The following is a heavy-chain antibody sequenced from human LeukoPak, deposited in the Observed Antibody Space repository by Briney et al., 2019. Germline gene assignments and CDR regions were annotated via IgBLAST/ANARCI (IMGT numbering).Heavy chain of an antibody. CDR1: GYTFTSYA. J-gene: IGHJ4*02. Sequence: ASVKVSCKASGYTFTSYAMNWERQAPGQGLEWMGWINTNTGNPTYAQGFTGRFVFSLDTSVSTAYLQISSLKAEDTAVYYCASLQGYQDSGSSIPSDYWGQGTLVTVSS. V-gene: IGHV7-4-1*02. CDR2: INTNTGNP. D-gene: IGHD3-10*01. CDR3: ASLQGYQDSGSSIPSDY.